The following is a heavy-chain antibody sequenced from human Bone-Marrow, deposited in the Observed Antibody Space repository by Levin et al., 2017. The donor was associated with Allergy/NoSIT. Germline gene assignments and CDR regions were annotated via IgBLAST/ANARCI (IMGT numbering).Heavy chain of an antibody. J-gene: IGHJ1*01. CDR2: IKSNSDGGTA. CDR3: VTPLYRYNEIDYFQH. Sequence: KTGGSLRLSCAASGFTFSDAWMNWVRQAPGKGLEWVGRIKSNSDGGTADYAAPVKGRFTISREDSKDTLYLQMNSLKTEDTAIYYCVTPLYRYNEIDYFQHWGQGTLVNVSS. V-gene: IGHV3-15*01. D-gene: IGHD1-1*01. CDR1: GFTFSDAW.